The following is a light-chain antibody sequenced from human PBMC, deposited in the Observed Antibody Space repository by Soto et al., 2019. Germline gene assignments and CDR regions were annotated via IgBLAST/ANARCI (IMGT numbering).Light chain of an antibody. V-gene: IGKV3-11*01. CDR1: QSVSSY. CDR2: DAS. Sequence: IVLTQSAATVSLSPGERATLSCRASQSVSSYLAWYQQKPGQAPRLLIYDASNRATGIPARFSGSGSGTDFTLTISSLEPEDFAVYYCQQRSNWPPITFGQGTRLEIK. J-gene: IGKJ5*01. CDR3: QQRSNWPPIT.